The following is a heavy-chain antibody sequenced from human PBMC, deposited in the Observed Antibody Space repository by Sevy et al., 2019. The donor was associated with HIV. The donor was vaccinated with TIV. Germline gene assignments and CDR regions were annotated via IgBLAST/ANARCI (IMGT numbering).Heavy chain of an antibody. J-gene: IGHJ6*02. Sequence: SETLSLTCAVYGGSLSGYYWSWTRQPPGKGLEWIGAISHSGSVKYNPSLKSRVTISIDTSKNQLSLNVSCVSAADTAIYFCARVSFSTCWSTDYYYGLDAWGQGTSVTVSS. V-gene: IGHV4-34*01. CDR1: GGSLSGYY. D-gene: IGHD2-2*01. CDR3: ARVSFSTCWSTDYYYGLDA. CDR2: ISHSGSV.